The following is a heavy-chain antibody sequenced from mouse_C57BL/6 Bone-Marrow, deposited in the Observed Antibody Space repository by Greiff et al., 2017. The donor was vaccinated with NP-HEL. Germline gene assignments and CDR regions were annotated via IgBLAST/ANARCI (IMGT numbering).Heavy chain of an antibody. CDR3: ARSDRFAY. CDR2: INPSSGYT. CDR1: GYTFTSYT. Sequence: QLQSGAELARPGASVKMSCKASGYTFTSYTMHWVKQRPGQGLEWIGYINPSSGYTKYNQKFKDKATLTADKSSSTAYMQLSSLTSEDSAVYYCARSDRFAYWGQGTLVTVSA. V-gene: IGHV1-4*01. J-gene: IGHJ3*01. D-gene: IGHD3-3*01.